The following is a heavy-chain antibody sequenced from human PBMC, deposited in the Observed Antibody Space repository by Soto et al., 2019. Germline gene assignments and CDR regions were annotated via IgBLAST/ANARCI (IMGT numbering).Heavy chain of an antibody. CDR1: GDSVSSSY. Sequence: SETLSLTCTVSGDSVSSSYWSWIRQVPGKGLECIGYIYSSGDTNSNPSLNSRVTISLDTSKNQFSLKLTSVTAADTAVYYCARTARRFDYWGRGTLVTVSS. D-gene: IGHD6-25*01. CDR3: ARTARRFDY. CDR2: IYSSGDT. V-gene: IGHV4-59*02. J-gene: IGHJ4*02.